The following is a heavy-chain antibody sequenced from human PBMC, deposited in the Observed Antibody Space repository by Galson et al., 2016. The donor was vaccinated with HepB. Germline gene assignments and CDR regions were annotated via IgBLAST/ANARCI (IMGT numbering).Heavy chain of an antibody. J-gene: IGHJ6*02. CDR3: AKYQAGGPPPRFYGMDV. V-gene: IGHV3-33*06. Sequence: SLRLSCAASGLTISDYGMNWVRQAPGKGLEWVAFMWHDGSKTYYPDSLRGRFTISRDNSKNTLYLQMNSLRAEDTAVYYCAKYQAGGPPPRFYGMDVWGQGTTVTVSS. CDR2: MWHDGSKT. CDR1: GLTISDYG. D-gene: IGHD1-26*01.